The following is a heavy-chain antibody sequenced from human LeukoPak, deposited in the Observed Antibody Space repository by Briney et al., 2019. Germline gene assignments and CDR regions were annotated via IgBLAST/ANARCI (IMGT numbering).Heavy chain of an antibody. CDR2: ISGSGGST. CDR3: AKDRFPYDNSGFLHYFDY. V-gene: IGHV3-23*01. Sequence: GESLKISCAASGFTFSSYAMNWVRQAPGKGLEWVSVISGSGGSTYSADSVKGRFTISRDNSKDTLYLQMNSLRAEDTAVYYCAKDRFPYDNSGFLHYFDYWGQGTLVTVAS. J-gene: IGHJ4*02. CDR1: GFTFSSYA. D-gene: IGHD3-22*01.